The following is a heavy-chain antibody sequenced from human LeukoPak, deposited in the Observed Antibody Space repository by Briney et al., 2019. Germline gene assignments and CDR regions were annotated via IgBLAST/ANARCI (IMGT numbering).Heavy chain of an antibody. CDR2: IHHSGGT. CDR1: DGSFSDYN. J-gene: IGHJ4*02. Sequence: PSETLSLTCAVYDGSFSDYNWSWIRQSPGKGLEWIGEIHHSGGTNYSPSLKSRITLSVDTSKNQLSLRLSSVTAADTAVYYCVRSGYDSSGYHFCSDSRGRGTLVTVSS. D-gene: IGHD3-22*01. CDR3: VRSGYDSSGYHFCSDS. V-gene: IGHV4-34*01.